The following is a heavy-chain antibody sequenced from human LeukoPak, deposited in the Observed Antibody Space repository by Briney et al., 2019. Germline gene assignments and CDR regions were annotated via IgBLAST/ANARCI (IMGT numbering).Heavy chain of an antibody. CDR1: GGSISSYY. CDR3: ARVRGYSYGYHYYYYMDV. V-gene: IGHV4-4*07. D-gene: IGHD5-18*01. J-gene: IGHJ6*03. CDR2: IYNSGST. Sequence: SETLSLTCTVSGGSISSYYWSWIRQPAGKRLEWIGRIYNSGSTNYNPSLKSRVTMSLDTSKNQFSLKLSSVTAADTAVYYCARVRGYSYGYHYYYYMDVWGKGTTVTVSS.